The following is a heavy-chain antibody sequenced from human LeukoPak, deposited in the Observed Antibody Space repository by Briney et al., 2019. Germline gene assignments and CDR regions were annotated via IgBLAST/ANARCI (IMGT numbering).Heavy chain of an antibody. D-gene: IGHD4-17*01. CDR3: ARPVRRLRRDDAFDI. CDR2: IYYSGIS. Sequence: PSETLSLTCTVSDGSISSFYWSWIRQSPGKGLEWIGYIYYSGISHYNPSLKSRVTISVDTSKNQFSLKLSSVTAADTAVYFCARPVRRLRRDDAFDIWGQGTMVTVSS. CDR1: DGSISSFY. J-gene: IGHJ3*02. V-gene: IGHV4-59*01.